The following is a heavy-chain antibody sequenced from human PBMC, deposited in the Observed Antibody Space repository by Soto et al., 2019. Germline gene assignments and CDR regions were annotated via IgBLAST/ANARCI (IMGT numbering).Heavy chain of an antibody. CDR3: ARIRGLGEVSPYFDH. CDR1: RGSISNFF. Sequence: QVQLQEWGPRLVKPSETLSLTCTFSRGSISNFFWTWIRQPPGRGLEWIGYISYSGTTNYNASLKSRVTISVATSANQFSLRVRSVTAADTAVYYCARIRGLGEVSPYFDHWGQGALVTVSS. CDR2: ISYSGTT. V-gene: IGHV4-59*01. J-gene: IGHJ4*02. D-gene: IGHD3-16*01.